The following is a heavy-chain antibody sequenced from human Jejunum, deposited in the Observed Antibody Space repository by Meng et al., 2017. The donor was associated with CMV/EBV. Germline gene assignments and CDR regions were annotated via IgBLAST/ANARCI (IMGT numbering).Heavy chain of an antibody. Sequence: GVLFYNYAIAWCSRAPGTGLEWVSAISPGDGNTSGRTFYAESVEGRFIISRDNPRNTVFLQMNSLTDEDTATYYCARSFSGWFLLDSWGQGTLVTVSS. CDR1: GVLFYNYA. D-gene: IGHD6-19*01. V-gene: IGHV3-23*01. CDR3: ARSFSGWFLLDS. CDR2: ISPGDGNTSGRT. J-gene: IGHJ4*02.